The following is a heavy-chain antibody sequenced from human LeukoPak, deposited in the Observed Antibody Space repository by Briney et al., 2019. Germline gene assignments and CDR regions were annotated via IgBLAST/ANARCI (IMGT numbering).Heavy chain of an antibody. CDR1: GGSISSYY. D-gene: IGHD3-10*01. CDR3: ASTMVRGVIINYYYYGMDV. V-gene: IGHV4-59*01. J-gene: IGHJ6*02. CDR2: IYYSGST. Sequence: TPSETLSLTCTVSGGSISSYYWSWIRQPPGKGLEWIGYIYYSGSTNHNPSLKSPVTISVDTSKNQFSLKLSSVTAADTAVYYCASTMVRGVIINYYYYGMDVWGQGTTVTVSS.